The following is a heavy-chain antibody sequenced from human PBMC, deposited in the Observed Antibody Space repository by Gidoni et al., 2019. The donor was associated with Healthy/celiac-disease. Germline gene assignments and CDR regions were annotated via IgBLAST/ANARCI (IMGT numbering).Heavy chain of an antibody. CDR3: ARVEVVVVVAATPCWFDP. J-gene: IGHJ5*02. V-gene: IGHV4-38-2*01. Sequence: QVQLQESGPGLVKPSETLSLTCAVSGYSISSGYYWGWIRQPPGKGLEWIGSIYHSGSTYYNPSLKSRVTISVDTSKNQFSLKLSSVTAADTAVYYCARVEVVVVVAATPCWFDPWGQGTLVTVSS. D-gene: IGHD2-15*01. CDR2: IYHSGST. CDR1: GYSISSGYY.